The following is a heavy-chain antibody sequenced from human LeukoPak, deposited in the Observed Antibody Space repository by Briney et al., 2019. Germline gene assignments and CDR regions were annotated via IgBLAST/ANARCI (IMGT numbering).Heavy chain of an antibody. CDR1: GFALSSHW. J-gene: IGHJ4*02. CDR3: ARENLAAAADY. V-gene: IGHV3-7*01. CDR2: VNRDGSET. D-gene: IGHD6-25*01. Sequence: GGSLRLSCAASGFALSSHWMTWVRQVPGRGPEWVANVNRDGSETYYLDSVKGRFTISRDNAKNTLYLQMNSLRLEDTAVYYCARENLAAAADYWGQGTVVTVSS.